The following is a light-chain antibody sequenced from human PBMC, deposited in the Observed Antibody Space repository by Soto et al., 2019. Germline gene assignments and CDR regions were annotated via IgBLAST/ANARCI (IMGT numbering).Light chain of an antibody. V-gene: IGKV3-20*01. Sequence: EIVLTQSPGTLSLSPGERATLSCRASQSVRNNYLSWFQQKPGQAPRLLIYSASIRATGIPDRFSGSGSGTDFTLTVSRLEPEDFGVYYCLQFGSTPSIFGQGARLAIE. CDR1: QSVRNNY. CDR2: SAS. J-gene: IGKJ5*01. CDR3: LQFGSTPSI.